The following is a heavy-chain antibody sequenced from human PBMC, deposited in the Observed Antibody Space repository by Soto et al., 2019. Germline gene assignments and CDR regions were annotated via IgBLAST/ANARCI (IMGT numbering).Heavy chain of an antibody. V-gene: IGHV4-59*01. D-gene: IGHD2-15*01. J-gene: IGHJ5*02. CDR3: ASVYCSGGSCCSNNWLDP. CDR1: GGSISTYY. Sequence: SQTLSLPCTVSGGSISTYYWSWIRQPPGKELEWIGYIYYSGSTNYNPSLKSRVTISVDTSKNQFSLKLSSVTAADTAVYYCASVYCSGGSCCSNNWLDPWGQGTRVTVS. CDR2: IYYSGST.